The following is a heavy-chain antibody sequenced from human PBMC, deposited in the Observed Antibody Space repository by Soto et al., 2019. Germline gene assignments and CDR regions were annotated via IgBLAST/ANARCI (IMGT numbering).Heavy chain of an antibody. CDR1: GFTFSSYA. Sequence: GGSLRLSCAASGFTFSSYAMSWVRQAPGKGLEWVSAISGSGGSTYYADSAKGRFTISRDNSKNTLYLKMNSLRAEETAVYYCAKGGTTTSAIFGVVTTTPFDYWGQGTLVTVSS. J-gene: IGHJ4*02. CDR2: ISGSGGST. V-gene: IGHV3-23*01. D-gene: IGHD3-3*01. CDR3: AKGGTTTSAIFGVVTTTPFDY.